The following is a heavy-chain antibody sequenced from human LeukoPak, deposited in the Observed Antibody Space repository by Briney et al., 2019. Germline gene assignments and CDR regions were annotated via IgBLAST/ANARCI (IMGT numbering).Heavy chain of an antibody. CDR1: GGPISNYY. Sequence: SETLSLTCNVSGGPISNYYWSWIRQPAGKGLEWIGRIYGSGRTNYNPSLKSRVTVSGDTSKNQFSLKLSSVTAADTAVYYCARRALEHYGMDVWGQGTTVTVSS. V-gene: IGHV4-4*07. CDR2: IYGSGRT. CDR3: ARRALEHYGMDV. J-gene: IGHJ6*02. D-gene: IGHD1-1*01.